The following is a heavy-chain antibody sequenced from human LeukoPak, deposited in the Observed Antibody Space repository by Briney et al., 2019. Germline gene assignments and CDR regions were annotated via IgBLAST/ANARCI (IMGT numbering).Heavy chain of an antibody. CDR2: ISSSGSTI. Sequence: GGSLRLSCAASGFTFGSYEMNWVRQAPGKGLEWVSYISSSGSTIYYADSVKGRFTISRDNAKNSLYLQMNSLRAEDTAAYYCARDPPDPGYGSGNDGMDVWGQGTTVTVSS. CDR1: GFTFGSYE. D-gene: IGHD3-10*01. V-gene: IGHV3-48*03. J-gene: IGHJ6*02. CDR3: ARDPPDPGYGSGNDGMDV.